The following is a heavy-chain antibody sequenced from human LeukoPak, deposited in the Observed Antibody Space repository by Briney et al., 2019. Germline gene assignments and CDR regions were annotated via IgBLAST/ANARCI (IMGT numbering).Heavy chain of an antibody. Sequence: GGSLRLSCEGSGFIFNNAWMSWIRQAPGKGLEWVGRVRTTAEGETTDYAAPVRGRFTISRDDSKSPVYLQMNSLETEDTAIYYCTAGLGKTDDDSWGQGTLVTVSS. D-gene: IGHD4-11*01. CDR1: GFIFNNAW. V-gene: IGHV3-15*01. CDR2: VRTTAEGETT. J-gene: IGHJ4*02. CDR3: TAGLGKTDDDS.